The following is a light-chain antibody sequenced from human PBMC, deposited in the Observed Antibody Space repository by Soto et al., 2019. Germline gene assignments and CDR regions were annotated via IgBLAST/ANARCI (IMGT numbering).Light chain of an antibody. CDR1: SSDVGYYNY. CDR3: CSYAGSYTEV. CDR2: DVN. J-gene: IGLJ2*01. V-gene: IGLV2-11*01. Sequence: QSALTQPRSVSGSPGQSVNISCTGTSSDVGYYNYVSWYQQHPGKAPKLMIYDVNKRPSGVPDRFSGSKSGNTASLTISGLQADDEAAYYCCSYAGSYTEVFGGGTKLTVL.